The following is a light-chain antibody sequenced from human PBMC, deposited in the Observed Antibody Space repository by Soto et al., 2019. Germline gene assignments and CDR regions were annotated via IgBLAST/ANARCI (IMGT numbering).Light chain of an antibody. V-gene: IGKV3-11*01. CDR3: QQRSNWPIT. J-gene: IGKJ5*01. Sequence: IVFTHSPATLSFSPGEIATLSFRAIQSVSSYLAWYQQKPGQAPRLLIYDASNRATGIPARFSGSGSGTDFTLTISSLEPEDFAVYYCQQRSNWPITFGQGTRLEIK. CDR1: QSVSSY. CDR2: DAS.